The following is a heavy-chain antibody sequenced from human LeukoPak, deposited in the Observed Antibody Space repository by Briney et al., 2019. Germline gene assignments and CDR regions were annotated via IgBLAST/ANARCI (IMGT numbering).Heavy chain of an antibody. D-gene: IGHD2-21*01. CDR3: ARDAYCGGDCYYVPDY. CDR2: INWYGGSI. J-gene: IGHJ4*02. Sequence: GGSLRLSCAASGFTFDDYGMSWVRQAPGKGLEWVSGINWYGGSIGYADSVKGRSTISRDNAKNSLYPQMNSLRAEDTALYYCARDAYCGGDCYYVPDYWGQGTLVTVSS. CDR1: GFTFDDYG. V-gene: IGHV3-20*04.